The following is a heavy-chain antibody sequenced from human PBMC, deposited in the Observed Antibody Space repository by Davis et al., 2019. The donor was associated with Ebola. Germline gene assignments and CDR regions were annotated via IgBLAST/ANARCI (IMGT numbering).Heavy chain of an antibody. V-gene: IGHV4-34*01. Sequence: MPSETLSLTCAVYGGSFSGYYWSWIRQPPGKGLGWIGEINHSGSTNYNPSLKSRVTISVDTSKNQFSLKLSSVTAADTAVYYCARDSSGWYPYYFDYWGQGTLVTVSS. D-gene: IGHD6-19*01. CDR1: GGSFSGYY. CDR2: INHSGST. CDR3: ARDSSGWYPYYFDY. J-gene: IGHJ4*02.